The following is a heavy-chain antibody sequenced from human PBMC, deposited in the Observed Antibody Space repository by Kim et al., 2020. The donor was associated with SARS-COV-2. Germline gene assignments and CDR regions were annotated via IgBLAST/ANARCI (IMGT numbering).Heavy chain of an antibody. CDR1: GFTFSSYE. CDR2: ISSSGSTI. CDR3: ARGGSSWADYYYYGMDV. V-gene: IGHV3-48*03. Sequence: GGSLRLSCAASGFTFSSYEMNWVRQAPGKGLEWVSYISSSGSTIYYADSVKGRFTISRDNAKNSLYLQMNSLRAEDTAVYYCARGGSSWADYYYYGMDVWGQGTTVTVSS. D-gene: IGHD6-6*01. J-gene: IGHJ6*02.